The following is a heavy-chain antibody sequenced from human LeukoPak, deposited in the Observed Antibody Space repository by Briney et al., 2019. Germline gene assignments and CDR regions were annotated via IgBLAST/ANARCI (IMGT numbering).Heavy chain of an antibody. V-gene: IGHV1-69*05. Sequence: ASVKVSCKASGGTFSSYAISWVRQAPGQGLEWMGGIIPIFGTASYAQKFQGRVTMTRDTSTSTVYMELSSLRSEDTAVYYRARDRYGGNSVVYYYYGMDVWGQGTTVTVSS. CDR1: GGTFSSYA. CDR3: ARDRYGGNSVVYYYYGMDV. D-gene: IGHD4-23*01. CDR2: IIPIFGTA. J-gene: IGHJ6*02.